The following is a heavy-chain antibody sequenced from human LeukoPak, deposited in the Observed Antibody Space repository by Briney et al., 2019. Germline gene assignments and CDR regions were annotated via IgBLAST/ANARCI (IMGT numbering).Heavy chain of an antibody. Sequence: NSSETLSLTCTVSGGSISSGGYYWSWIRQPRGKGLEWIGSIYYSGSTYYNPSLKSRVTISVDTSKNQFSLRLSSVTAADTAVYYCARQLSTARYGVGVPWGYFDYWGQGTLVTVSS. J-gene: IGHJ4*02. D-gene: IGHD3-10*01. CDR3: ARQLSTARYGVGVPWGYFDY. V-gene: IGHV4-30-2*03. CDR1: GGSISSGGYY. CDR2: IYYSGST.